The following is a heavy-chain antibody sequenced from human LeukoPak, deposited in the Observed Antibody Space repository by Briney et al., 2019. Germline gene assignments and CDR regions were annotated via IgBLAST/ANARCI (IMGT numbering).Heavy chain of an antibody. CDR3: ARAGPTGVYRYTMDV. CDR1: GFTFRSHW. CDR2: INSDGSST. D-gene: IGHD4-23*01. V-gene: IGHV3-74*01. J-gene: IGHJ6*02. Sequence: GGSLKLSCAASGFTFRSHWMHWVRQAPGKGLVWVSRINSDGSSTNYADSVKGRFTISRDNAKNTMYLEMNSPRAEDTAVYYCARAGPTGVYRYTMDVWGQGTTVTVSS.